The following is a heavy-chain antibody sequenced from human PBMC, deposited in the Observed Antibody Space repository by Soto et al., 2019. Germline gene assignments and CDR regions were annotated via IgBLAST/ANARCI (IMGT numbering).Heavy chain of an antibody. Sequence: ASVKVSCKVSGYTLTELSMHWVRQAPGKGLEWMGGFDPEDGETIYAQKFQGRVTMTRDTSTSTVYMELSSLRSDDTAVYYCARTYCAADCPRRDFDYWGQGTLVTVSS. CDR1: GYTLTELS. CDR3: ARTYCAADCPRRDFDY. J-gene: IGHJ4*02. D-gene: IGHD2-21*02. CDR2: FDPEDGET. V-gene: IGHV1-24*01.